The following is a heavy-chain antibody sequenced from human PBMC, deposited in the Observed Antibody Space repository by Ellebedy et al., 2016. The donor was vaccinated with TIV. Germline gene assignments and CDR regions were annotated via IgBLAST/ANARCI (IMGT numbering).Heavy chain of an antibody. V-gene: IGHV3-30-3*01. Sequence: GESLKISCAASGFTFRSYAMNWVRQAPGKGLEWVAVISYDEHNEYYADSVKGRFTISRDNSKNTVYLQMNNLTSEDTAVYYCASGYCDFSGYFYLYYFHYWGQGTQVIVSS. D-gene: IGHD3-22*01. CDR3: ASGYCDFSGYFYLYYFHY. J-gene: IGHJ4*02. CDR1: GFTFRSYA. CDR2: ISYDEHNE.